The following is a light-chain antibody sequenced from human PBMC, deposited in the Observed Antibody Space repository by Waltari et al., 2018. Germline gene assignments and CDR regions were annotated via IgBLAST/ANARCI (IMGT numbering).Light chain of an antibody. J-gene: IGKJ2*01. CDR2: GAS. CDR3: QQRSNWPHT. V-gene: IGKV3-11*01. CDR1: QSVSYY. Sequence: ELVLTQSPATLSLSPGERATLSCRASQSVSYYLAWYQQKPGQAPRLLIYGASNRATGIPARFSGSGSGTDFALTVSSLEPEDFAVYYCQQRSNWPHTFGQGTKPEIK.